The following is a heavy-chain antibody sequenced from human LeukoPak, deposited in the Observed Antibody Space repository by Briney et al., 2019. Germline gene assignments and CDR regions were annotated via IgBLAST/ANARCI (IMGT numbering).Heavy chain of an antibody. D-gene: IGHD4-23*01. J-gene: IGHJ4*02. CDR3: ARDHSYGGKELAY. CDR1: GYTFSSYG. CDR2: ISAYNGNT. V-gene: IGHV1-18*01. Sequence: ASMKVSCEASGYTFSSYGMSWVRQAPGQSLEWMGWISAYNGNTNYAQKFQDRVTMTTDTSTSTAYMELRSLRSDDTAVYYCARDHSYGGKELAYWGQGTLVTVSS.